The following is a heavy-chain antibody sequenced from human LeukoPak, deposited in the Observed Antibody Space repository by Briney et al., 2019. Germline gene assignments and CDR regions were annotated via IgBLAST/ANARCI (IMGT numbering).Heavy chain of an antibody. CDR2: ISSSSSTI. J-gene: IGHJ4*02. V-gene: IGHV3-48*02. Sequence: GGSLRLSCAASGFTFSYYSMNWVRQAPGKGLEWVSYISSSSSTIYYADSVKGRFTISRDNAKNSLYLQMYSLRDEDTAVYYCARDRGSYGDYPPRWGQGTLVTVSS. CDR1: GFTFSYYS. CDR3: ARDRGSYGDYPPR. D-gene: IGHD4-17*01.